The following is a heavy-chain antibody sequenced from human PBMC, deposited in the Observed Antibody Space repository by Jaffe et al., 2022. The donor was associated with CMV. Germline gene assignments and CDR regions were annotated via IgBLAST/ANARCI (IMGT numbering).Heavy chain of an antibody. CDR3: ARTYYGSGSYYYYYMDV. V-gene: IGHV5-10-1*03. CDR2: IDPSDSYT. D-gene: IGHD3-10*01. J-gene: IGHJ6*03. Sequence: EVQLVQSGAEVKKPGESLRISCKGSGYSFTSYWISWVRQMPGKGLEWMGRIDPSDSYTNYSPSFQGHVTISADKSISTAYLQWSSLKASDTAMYYCARTYYGSGSYYYYYMDVWGKGTTVTVSS. CDR1: GYSFTSYW.